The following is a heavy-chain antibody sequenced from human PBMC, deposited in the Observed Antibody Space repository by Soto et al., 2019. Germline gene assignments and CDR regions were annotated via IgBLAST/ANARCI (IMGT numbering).Heavy chain of an antibody. CDR3: ARGRYGDY. CDR1: GYAFTTYG. D-gene: IGHD1-1*01. V-gene: IGHV1-18*01. Sequence: QVHLVQSGAEVKKPGASVKVSCKGSGYAFTTYGITWVRQAPGQGLEWMGWISAPNGNTNYAQKLQGRVTVTRDTSTSTAYMELRSLRSDDRAVYYCARGRYGDYWGQGALVTVSS. J-gene: IGHJ4*02. CDR2: ISAPNGNT.